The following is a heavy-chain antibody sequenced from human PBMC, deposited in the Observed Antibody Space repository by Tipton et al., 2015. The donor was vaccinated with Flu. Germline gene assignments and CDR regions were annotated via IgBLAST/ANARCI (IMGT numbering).Heavy chain of an antibody. Sequence: QLVQSGAEVKKPGESLKISCKGSGYSFTSYWIGWMRQMPGKGLEWMGIIYPGDSDTRYSPSFQGQVTISADKSISTAYLQWSSLKASDTAMYYCVRQPYLGDYGGYFDYWGQGTLVTVSS. CDR1: GYSFTSYW. CDR3: VRQPYLGDYGGYFDY. CDR2: IYPGDSDT. D-gene: IGHD4-17*01. V-gene: IGHV5-51*01. J-gene: IGHJ4*02.